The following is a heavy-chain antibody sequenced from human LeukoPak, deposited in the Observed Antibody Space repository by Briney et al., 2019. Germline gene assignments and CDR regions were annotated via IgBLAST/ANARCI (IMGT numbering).Heavy chain of an antibody. Sequence: ASVTVSCKASGGTFSSYSISWVRQAPGQGLEWMGGIIPIFGTANYAQKFQGRVAITADESTSTAYMQLSSLRSDDTAVYYCARSMCQLPRLSESAFDIWAQETMDTVST. D-gene: IGHD1-26*01. CDR1: GGTFSSYS. J-gene: IGHJ3*02. CDR2: IIPIFGTA. V-gene: IGHV1-69*01. CDR3: ARSMCQLPRLSESAFDI.